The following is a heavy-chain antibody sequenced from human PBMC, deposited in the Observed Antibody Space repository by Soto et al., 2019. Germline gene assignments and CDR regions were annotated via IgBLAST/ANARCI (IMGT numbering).Heavy chain of an antibody. Sequence: PSQTLSLTCAISGDSVSSNIVTWDWIRQSPSRGLEWLGRTYYRSQWFNDYAVSVKSRMTINADTSKNQFSLQLNYVTPEDTAVYYCARLIGTSWFVGWGQGTPLTVSS. V-gene: IGHV6-1*01. CDR1: GDSVSSNIVT. J-gene: IGHJ4*02. CDR2: TYYRSQWFN. CDR3: ARLIGTSWFVG. D-gene: IGHD6-13*01.